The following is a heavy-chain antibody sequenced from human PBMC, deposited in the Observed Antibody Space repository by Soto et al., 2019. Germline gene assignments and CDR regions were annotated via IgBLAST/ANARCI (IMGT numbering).Heavy chain of an antibody. CDR2: IYPGDSDT. CDR3: SRHRDAYYGMDV. CDR1: GYTFTNYW. V-gene: IGHV5-51*01. J-gene: IGHJ6*02. Sequence: GEALKISCKGSGYTFTNYWIVWVRQMPGKGLEWMGIIYPGDSDTRYSPSFQGQVTISADRSINTAYLQWSSLKASDTALYYCSRHRDAYYGMDVWGQGTTVTVSS.